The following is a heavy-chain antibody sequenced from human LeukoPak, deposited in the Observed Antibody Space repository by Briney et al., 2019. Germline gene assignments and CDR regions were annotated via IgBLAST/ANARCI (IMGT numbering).Heavy chain of an antibody. J-gene: IGHJ5*02. V-gene: IGHV3-48*03. CDR3: ARELATSGFDL. CDR1: GFAFSGYE. CDR2: ISTSASSI. Sequence: GGPLRLSCAASGFAFSGYEMNGVRKAPGKGREWVSYISTSASSIDYADSVKGRFTISRDNARNSLYLQMDSLRAEDTAVYYCARELATSGFDLWGQGSLVTVSS. D-gene: IGHD6-19*01.